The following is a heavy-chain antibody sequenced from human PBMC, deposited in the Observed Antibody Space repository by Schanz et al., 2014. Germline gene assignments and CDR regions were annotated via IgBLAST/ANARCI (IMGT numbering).Heavy chain of an antibody. Sequence: EVQLLESGGGLVQPGESLRVSCAASGFTFNSYAMSWVRQAPGRGLEWVSGISGSGGTTHYADSVEGRFTISRVNSKNTLYLQMNSLRAEDTAVYYCAKQIHYDILTGTRNWGQGTLVTVSS. J-gene: IGHJ4*02. V-gene: IGHV3-23*01. D-gene: IGHD3-9*01. CDR1: GFTFNSYA. CDR2: ISGSGGTT. CDR3: AKQIHYDILTGTRN.